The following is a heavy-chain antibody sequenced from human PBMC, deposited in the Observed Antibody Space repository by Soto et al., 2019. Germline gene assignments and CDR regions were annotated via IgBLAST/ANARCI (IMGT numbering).Heavy chain of an antibody. CDR1: GGSITSSGSA. V-gene: IGHV4-39*01. Sequence: SETLSLTCNASGGSITSSGSAWGWIRQSPGKGLEWIGTIDYSGNIYYIPSLKSRITISVDTSKNQVSLKLSSVTAADTAVYYCARHIHNQGFEYYFDSWGQGTLVTVSS. CDR2: IDYSGNI. CDR3: ARHIHNQGFEYYFDS. D-gene: IGHD1-1*01. J-gene: IGHJ4*02.